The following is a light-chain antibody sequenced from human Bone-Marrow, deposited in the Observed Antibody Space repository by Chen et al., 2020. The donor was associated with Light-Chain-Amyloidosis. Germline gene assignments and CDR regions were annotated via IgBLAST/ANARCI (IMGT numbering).Light chain of an antibody. CDR2: GNS. Sequence: QSVLTQPPSVSGAPGQRVTISCTGSGSNIGENYDVHWYQQLPGTAPKRLIFGNSNRPSGVPDRFSGSKYGASASLAITGLQAEDEAEYHCQSYDTTLSAWVFGGGTKLTVL. CDR3: QSYDTTLSAWV. J-gene: IGLJ3*02. CDR1: GSNIGENYD. V-gene: IGLV1-40*03.